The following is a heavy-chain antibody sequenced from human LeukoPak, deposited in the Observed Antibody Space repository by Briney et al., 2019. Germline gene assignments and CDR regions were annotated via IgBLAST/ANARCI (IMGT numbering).Heavy chain of an antibody. D-gene: IGHD3-10*01. CDR2: IYYSGST. J-gene: IGHJ3*02. Sequence: SQTLSLTCAVSGGSISSGGYSWSWIRQPPGKGLEWIGYIYYSGSTNYNPSLKSRVTISVDTSKNQFSLKLSSVTAADTAVYYCARQLRGVHGTTLYGSGSYYADAFDIWGQGTMVTVSS. CDR3: ARQLRGVHGTTLYGSGSYYADAFDI. V-gene: IGHV4-30-4*07. CDR1: GGSISSGGYS.